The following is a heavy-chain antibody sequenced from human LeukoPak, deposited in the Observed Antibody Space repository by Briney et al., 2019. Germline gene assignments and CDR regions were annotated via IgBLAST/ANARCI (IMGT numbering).Heavy chain of an antibody. J-gene: IGHJ3*02. CDR3: ARYLGRQSAFDI. Sequence: ASVKVSCKASGNTFTSYTISWVRQAPGQGLEWMGWISTYSGNTNYVQKLQGRVTMTTDISTSTSYMELRSLRSDDTAVYYCARYLGRQSAFDIWDQGTMVTVSS. CDR1: GNTFTSYT. D-gene: IGHD3-9*01. CDR2: ISTYSGNT. V-gene: IGHV1-18*01.